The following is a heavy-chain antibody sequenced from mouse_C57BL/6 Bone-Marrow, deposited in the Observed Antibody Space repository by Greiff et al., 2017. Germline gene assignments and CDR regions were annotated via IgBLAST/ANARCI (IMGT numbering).Heavy chain of an antibody. CDR3: AREKWYYGSSSWFAY. Sequence: QVQLKQSGAELVMPGASVTLSCKASGYTFTSYWMHWVKQRPGQGLEWIGEIDPSDSYTNYNQKFKGKSTLTVDKSSSTAYMQLSSLTSEDSAVYYCAREKWYYGSSSWFAYWGQGTLVTVSA. CDR2: IDPSDSYT. CDR1: GYTFTSYW. D-gene: IGHD1-1*01. V-gene: IGHV1-69*01. J-gene: IGHJ3*01.